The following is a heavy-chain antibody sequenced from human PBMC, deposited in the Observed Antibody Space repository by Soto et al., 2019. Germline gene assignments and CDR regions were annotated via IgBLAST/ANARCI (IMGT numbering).Heavy chain of an antibody. CDR2: INPNSGGT. Sequence: GASVKVSCKASGYTFSNFAMHWVRQAPGQRLEWMGWINPNSGGTDYAQSFQGWVTMTRDTSISTVYMELTRLTSDDTAVYYCATEGQGDCGSDCYLDYWGQGTLVTVS. CDR3: ATEGQGDCGSDCYLDY. J-gene: IGHJ4*02. V-gene: IGHV1-2*04. D-gene: IGHD2-21*02. CDR1: GYTFSNFA.